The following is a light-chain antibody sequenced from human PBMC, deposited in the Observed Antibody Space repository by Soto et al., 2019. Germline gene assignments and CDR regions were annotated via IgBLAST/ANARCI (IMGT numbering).Light chain of an antibody. V-gene: IGLV2-14*01. CDR3: SSYTSSSTLV. CDR1: SSDVGGYNY. J-gene: IGLJ2*01. CDR2: DAS. Sequence: QSVLTQPASVSGSPGQSITISCTGTSSDVGGYNYVSWYQQHPGKAPKLMIYDASNRPSGVSNRFSGSKSGNTASLTISGLQAEDEADSYCSSYTSSSTLVFGGGTKVTVL.